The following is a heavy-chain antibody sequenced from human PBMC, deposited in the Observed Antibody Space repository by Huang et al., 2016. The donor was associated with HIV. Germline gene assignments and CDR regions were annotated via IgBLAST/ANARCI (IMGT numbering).Heavy chain of an antibody. CDR3: ARDRGGSYGVYFDY. V-gene: IGHV3-30*04. J-gene: IGHJ4*02. D-gene: IGHD3-10*01. Sequence: QVQLVESGGGVAQPGRSLRLSCVASGFTFSTYAMHWVRQAPGKGVGWGAVTAYEGRDKYYADSVKGRFTSSRDKSKNTLYLQMNSLRVEDTALYYCARDRGGSYGVYFDYWGQATLVTVSS. CDR1: GFTFSTYA. CDR2: TAYEGRDK.